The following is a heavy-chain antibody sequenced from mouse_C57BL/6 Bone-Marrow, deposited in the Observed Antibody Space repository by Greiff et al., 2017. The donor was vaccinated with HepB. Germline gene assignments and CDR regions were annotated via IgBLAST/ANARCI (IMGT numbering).Heavy chain of an antibody. D-gene: IGHD3-2*02. CDR1: GFNIKDDY. V-gene: IGHV14-4*01. J-gene: IGHJ2*01. CDR2: IDPENGDT. CDR3: LDSSGYVGY. Sequence: EVKLQESGAELVRPGASVKLSCTASGFNIKDDYMHWVKQRPEQGLEWIGWIDPENGDTEYASKFQGKATITADTSSNTAYLQLSSLTSEDTAVYYCLDSSGYVGYWGQGTTLTVSS.